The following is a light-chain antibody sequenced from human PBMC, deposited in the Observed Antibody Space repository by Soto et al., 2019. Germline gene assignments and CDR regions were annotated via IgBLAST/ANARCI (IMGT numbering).Light chain of an antibody. CDR1: QSVNSY. J-gene: IGKJ5*01. CDR2: GAS. Sequence: EIVLTQSPATLSLSPGERATLSCRASQSVNSYLAWYQHKPGQAPRLLIYGASNRATGIPARFSGSGSGTDLTLTISSLEPEDFAVDYCQQRSNWPPLTFGQGTRLEIK. V-gene: IGKV3-11*01. CDR3: QQRSNWPPLT.